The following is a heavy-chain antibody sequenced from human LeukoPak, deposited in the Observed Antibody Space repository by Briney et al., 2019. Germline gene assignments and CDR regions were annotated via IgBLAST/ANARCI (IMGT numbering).Heavy chain of an antibody. V-gene: IGHV4-39*07. D-gene: IGHD1-14*01. Sequence: PSETLSLTCTVSGGSISSSSYYWSWIRQPPGKGLEWIREVNYSGNTNYNPSLRSRVAMSIDTSKNQFSLKLSSMTAADTAVYYCAPNPPATLSTITGPNWGRGTLVTVSS. CDR1: GGSISSSSYY. J-gene: IGHJ4*02. CDR3: APNPPATLSTITGPN. CDR2: VNYSGNT.